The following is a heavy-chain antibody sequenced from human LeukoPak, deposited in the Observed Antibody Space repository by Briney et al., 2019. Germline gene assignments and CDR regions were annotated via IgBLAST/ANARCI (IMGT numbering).Heavy chain of an antibody. CDR1: GFTFSSYG. CDR3: ADSSWSY. J-gene: IGHJ4*02. CDR2: ISYDGSNK. D-gene: IGHD6-13*01. Sequence: GRSLRLSCAASGFTFSSYGMHWVRQAPGKGLEWVAVISYDGSNKYYADSVKGRFTISRDNSKNTVYLQMNSLRAEDTAVYYCADSSWSYWGQGTLVTVSS. V-gene: IGHV3-30*03.